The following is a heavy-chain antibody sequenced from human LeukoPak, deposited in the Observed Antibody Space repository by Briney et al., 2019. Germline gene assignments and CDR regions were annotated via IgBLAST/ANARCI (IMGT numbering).Heavy chain of an antibody. CDR1: GASISSSSYY. Sequence: ASETLSLTCIVSGASISSSSYYWGWIRQPPGKGLEWIESIYYSGSTYYNPSLKSRVTISVDTSKNQFSLKLSSVTAADTAVYYCARSPYYYDSSGPDAFDIWGQGTMVTVSS. D-gene: IGHD3-22*01. V-gene: IGHV4-39*07. CDR3: ARSPYYYDSSGPDAFDI. J-gene: IGHJ3*02. CDR2: IYYSGST.